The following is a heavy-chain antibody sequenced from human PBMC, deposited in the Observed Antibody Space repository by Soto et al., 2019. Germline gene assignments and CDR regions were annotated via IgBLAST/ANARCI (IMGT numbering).Heavy chain of an antibody. CDR1: GYSFTSYW. J-gene: IGHJ6*02. V-gene: IGHV5-51*01. Sequence: GESLRLSCKGSGYSFTSYWISWVRQMPGKGLEWMGIIYPGDSDNKYSPSFQGQVTISTDKSISTAYLQWSSLKASDTAMYYCAGGGVRGVITRTRDYYGMDVWGQGTTVTVSS. CDR2: IYPGDSDN. D-gene: IGHD3-10*01. CDR3: AGGGVRGVITRTRDYYGMDV.